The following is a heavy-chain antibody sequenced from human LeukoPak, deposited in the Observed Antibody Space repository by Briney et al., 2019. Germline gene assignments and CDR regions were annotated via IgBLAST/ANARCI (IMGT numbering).Heavy chain of an antibody. D-gene: IGHD6-19*01. J-gene: IGHJ6*03. Sequence: ASVKVSCKASGGTFSSYAISWVLQAPGQVLEWMGRIIPIFGTANYAQKFQGRVTITTDESTSTAYMELSSLRSEDTAVYYCARGVAVAVNATYYYYYYMDVWGKGTTVTVSS. CDR2: IIPIFGTA. V-gene: IGHV1-69*05. CDR3: ARGVAVAVNATYYYYYYMDV. CDR1: GGTFSSYA.